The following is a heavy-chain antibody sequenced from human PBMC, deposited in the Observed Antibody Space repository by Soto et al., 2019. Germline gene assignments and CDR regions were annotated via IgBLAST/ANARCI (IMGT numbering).Heavy chain of an antibody. CDR3: AKNCGGDCYTNFDF. J-gene: IGHJ4*02. CDR1: GFTFSSYA. CDR2: IGGSGGTT. Sequence: GGSLRLSCAASGFTFSSYAMSWVRQAPGMGLEWVSAIGGSGGTTYYADSVKGRFTISRDNSKNTLYLQMNSLRAEDTAVYYCAKNCGGDCYTNFDFWGQGTLVTVSS. D-gene: IGHD2-21*02. V-gene: IGHV3-23*01.